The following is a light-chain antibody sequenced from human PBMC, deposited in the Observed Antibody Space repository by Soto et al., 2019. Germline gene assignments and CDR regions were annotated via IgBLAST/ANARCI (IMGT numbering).Light chain of an antibody. Sequence: DIVMTQSPDSLAVSLGERATINCKSSQSVLYTSNNKNYIAWYQQKSGQPPKLLIYWASTRDSGVPDRFSGGGSGTDITLTISSLQAEDVAVYYCQQYDSVPITFGQGTRREIK. J-gene: IGKJ5*01. V-gene: IGKV4-1*01. CDR1: QSVLYTSNNKNY. CDR2: WAS. CDR3: QQYDSVPIT.